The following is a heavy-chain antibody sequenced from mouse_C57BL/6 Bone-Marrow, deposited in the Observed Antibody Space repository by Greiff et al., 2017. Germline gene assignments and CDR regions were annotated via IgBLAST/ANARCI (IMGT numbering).Heavy chain of an antibody. CDR1: GFTFTDYY. CDR2: VDPYNGGT. CDR3: ARSWYYDYEGAMDY. D-gene: IGHD2-4*01. V-gene: IGHV1-36*01. Sequence: VQLKESGPVLVKPGPSVKISCTASGFTFTDYYMHWVKQSPGQSLEWIGLVDPYNGGTSYNQKFKGKATLTVDTSSSTASLQLNSLPSEDSAVYYCARSWYYDYEGAMDYWGQGTSVTVSS. J-gene: IGHJ4*01.